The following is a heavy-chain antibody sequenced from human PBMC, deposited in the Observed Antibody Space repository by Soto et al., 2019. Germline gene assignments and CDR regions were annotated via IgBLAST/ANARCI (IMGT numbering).Heavy chain of an antibody. Sequence: GGSLRLSCAASGFTFSNYGMHWVRQAPGKGLEWVAVISYDGNNRYYGDSMKGRFTISRDNSKNTVYLQMNSLRVEDTAVYYCASTWSGYYYFDSWRQGTLVTVSS. CDR3: ASTWSGYYYFDS. D-gene: IGHD3-3*01. CDR2: ISYDGNNR. J-gene: IGHJ4*02. V-gene: IGHV3-30*03. CDR1: GFTFSNYG.